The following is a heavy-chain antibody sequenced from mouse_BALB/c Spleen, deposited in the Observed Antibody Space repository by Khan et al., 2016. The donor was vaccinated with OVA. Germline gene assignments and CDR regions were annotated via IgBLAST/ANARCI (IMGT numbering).Heavy chain of an antibody. J-gene: IGHJ2*01. CDR2: TYPGGGYT. Sequence: QVQLKQSGAELVRPGTSVKMSCKAAGYTFTNYWIGWVKQRPGHGLEWIGDTYPGGGYTNYNEKFKGKATLTADTSSSTAYMQLSGLTSEDSAIYYFSRRGAARATWDYFDCWGQGTTLTVSS. V-gene: IGHV1-63*02. CDR3: SRRGAARATWDYFDC. CDR1: GYTFTNYW. D-gene: IGHD3-1*01.